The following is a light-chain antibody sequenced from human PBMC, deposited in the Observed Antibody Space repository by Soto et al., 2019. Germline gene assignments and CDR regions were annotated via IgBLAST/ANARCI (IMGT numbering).Light chain of an antibody. Sequence: EIVLTQSPGTLSLSPGASANIPCRASQTVSGTSLAWYRKKPGQDPRILIYGASSRATGIPDRSSGSGSGTDFNLTIRSLETEDFAVYYGQQSGSSTVPFRPETKVDIK. V-gene: IGKV3-20*01. CDR1: QTVSGTS. CDR2: GAS. J-gene: IGKJ1*01. CDR3: QQSGSSTVP.